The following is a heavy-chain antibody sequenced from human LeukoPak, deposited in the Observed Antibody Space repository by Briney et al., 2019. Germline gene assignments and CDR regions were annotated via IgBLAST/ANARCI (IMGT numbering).Heavy chain of an antibody. D-gene: IGHD2-2*01. CDR2: IYYSGST. V-gene: IGHV4-59*12. CDR3: ARELLYCSSTSCPWYYYYYMDV. CDR1: GGSISSYY. J-gene: IGHJ6*03. Sequence: SETLSLTCTVSGGSISSYYWSWIRQPPGKGLEWIGYIYYSGSTNYNPSLKSRVTISVDTSKNQFSLKLSSVTAADTAVYYCARELLYCSSTSCPWYYYYYMDVWGKGTTVTVSS.